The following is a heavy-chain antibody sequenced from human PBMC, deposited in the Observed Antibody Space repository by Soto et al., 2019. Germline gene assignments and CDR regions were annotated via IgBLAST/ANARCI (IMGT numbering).Heavy chain of an antibody. Sequence: QVQLVQSGGEVKRPGASVKVSCKTSGYTFSNYGITWVRQAPGQPIEWLGWISLYSDGTNYAQKFQGRVSMTTDTSKTTADMELRSLRSDDTAVYYCARVVPGAEAWFGPWGQGTLVTVSS. D-gene: IGHD2-2*01. CDR2: ISLYSDGT. J-gene: IGHJ5*02. CDR3: ARVVPGAEAWFGP. CDR1: GYTFSNYG. V-gene: IGHV1-18*01.